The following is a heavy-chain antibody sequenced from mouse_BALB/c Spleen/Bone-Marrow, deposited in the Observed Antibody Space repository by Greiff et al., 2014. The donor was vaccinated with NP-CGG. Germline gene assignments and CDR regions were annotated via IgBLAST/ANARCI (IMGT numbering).Heavy chain of an antibody. CDR2: INPSNGGT. CDR3: SRGGRDALGY. D-gene: IGHD3-3*01. Sequence: VQLQQSGAELVKPGASVKLSCKASGYTFTSYYMYWVKQRPGQGLEWFGEINPSNGGTNFNEKFKNKATLTVDKSSSTAYMQLSSLTSEDSAVYYCSRGGRDALGYWGQGTSVTVSS. J-gene: IGHJ4*01. V-gene: IGHV1S81*02. CDR1: GYTFTSYY.